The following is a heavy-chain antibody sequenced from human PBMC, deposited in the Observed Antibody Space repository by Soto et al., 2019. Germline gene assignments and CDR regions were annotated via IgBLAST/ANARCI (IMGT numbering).Heavy chain of an antibody. CDR1: GYTFASYG. CDR2: ISAYNGNT. J-gene: IGHJ4*02. D-gene: IGHD1-26*01. Sequence: ASVKVSCKASGYTFASYGISWVRQAPGQGLEWMGWISAYNGNTNYAQKLQGRVTMTTDTSTSTAYMELRSLRSDDTAVYYCARPFGYSGSYGFDYWGQGTLVTVSS. CDR3: ARPFGYSGSYGFDY. V-gene: IGHV1-18*01.